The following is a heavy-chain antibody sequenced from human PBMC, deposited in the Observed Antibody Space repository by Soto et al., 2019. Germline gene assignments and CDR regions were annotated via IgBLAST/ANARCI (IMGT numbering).Heavy chain of an antibody. V-gene: IGHV1-69*04. J-gene: IGHJ3*02. D-gene: IGHD2-2*03. CDR1: GGTLSGYT. CDR3: ARDGPGYCSSTSCYDDAFDI. Sequence: XVKVSCKASGGTLSGYTIGWVRQAPGQWLELMGRIIPILGIANYAQKFQGRVTITADKSTSTAYMELSSLRSEDTAVYYCARDGPGYCSSTSCYDDAFDIWGQGTMVTVSS. CDR2: IIPILGIA.